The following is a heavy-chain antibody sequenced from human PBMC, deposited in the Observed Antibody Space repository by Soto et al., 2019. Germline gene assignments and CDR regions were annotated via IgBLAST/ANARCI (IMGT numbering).Heavy chain of an antibody. CDR3: AKWSLVVVVPAAMYDY. Sequence: EVQLLESGGGLVQPGGSLRLSCAASGFTFSSYAMSWVRQAPGKGLEWVSAISGSGGSTYYADSVKGRFTISRDNSKNTLYLQMNSLRAEDTDVYYCAKWSLVVVVPAAMYDYWGQGTLVTVSS. D-gene: IGHD2-2*01. J-gene: IGHJ4*02. CDR2: ISGSGGST. CDR1: GFTFSSYA. V-gene: IGHV3-23*01.